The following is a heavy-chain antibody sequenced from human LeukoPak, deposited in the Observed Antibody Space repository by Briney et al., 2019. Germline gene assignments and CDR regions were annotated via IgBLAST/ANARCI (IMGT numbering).Heavy chain of an antibody. J-gene: IGHJ4*02. CDR3: ARDDSSGYYYD. CDR1: GFTFTSSA. Sequence: ASVKVSCKASGFTFTSSAVQWVRQARGQRLEWIGWIVVGSGNTNYAQKLQERVTITRDMSTSTAYMELSSLRSEDTAVYYCARDDSSGYYYDWGQGTLVTVSS. V-gene: IGHV1-58*01. D-gene: IGHD3-22*01. CDR2: IVVGSGNT.